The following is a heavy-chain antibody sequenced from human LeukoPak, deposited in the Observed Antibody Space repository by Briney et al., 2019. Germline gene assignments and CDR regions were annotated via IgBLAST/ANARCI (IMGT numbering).Heavy chain of an antibody. CDR1: GFKFDDYA. D-gene: IGHD2-21*02. CDR3: AREGLTVDAFDI. V-gene: IGHV3-9*01. J-gene: IGHJ3*02. Sequence: GRSLRLSCAASGFKFDDYAVHWVRQGPGKGLEWVSGISWNSGIIDYADSVKGRFTISRDNAKSSLFLQMNSLRVEDTALCYCAREGLTVDAFDIWGPGTVVTVSS. CDR2: ISWNSGII.